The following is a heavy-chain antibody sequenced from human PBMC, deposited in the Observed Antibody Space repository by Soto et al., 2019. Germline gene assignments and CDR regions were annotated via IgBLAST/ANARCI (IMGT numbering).Heavy chain of an antibody. V-gene: IGHV4-31*03. CDR1: GGSISSGGYY. D-gene: IGHD3-22*01. CDR3: AREGIYYDSSGYYDNWFDP. CDR2: IYYSGST. J-gene: IGHJ5*02. Sequence: SETLSLTCTVSGGSISSGGYYWSWIRQHPGKGLEWIGYIYYSGSTYYNPSLKSRVTISVDTSKNQFSLKLSSVTAADTAVYYCAREGIYYDSSGYYDNWFDPWGQGTLVTVSS.